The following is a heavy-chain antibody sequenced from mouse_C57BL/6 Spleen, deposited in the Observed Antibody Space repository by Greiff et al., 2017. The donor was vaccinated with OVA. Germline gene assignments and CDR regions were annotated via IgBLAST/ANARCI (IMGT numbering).Heavy chain of an antibody. D-gene: IGHD3-3*01. CDR1: GFSLTSYG. CDR3: AKNTPSTGTGYAMDY. J-gene: IGHJ4*01. Sequence: QVQLQQSGPGLVQPSQSLSITCTVSGFSLTSYGVHWVRQSPGKGLEWLGVIWRGGSTDYNAAFMSRLSITKDNSKSQVFFNMNSLQADDTAIYYCAKNTPSTGTGYAMDYWGQGTSVTVSS. CDR2: IWRGGST. V-gene: IGHV2-5*01.